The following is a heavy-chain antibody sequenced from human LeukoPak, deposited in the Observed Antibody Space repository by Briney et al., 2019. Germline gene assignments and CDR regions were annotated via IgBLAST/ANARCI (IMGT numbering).Heavy chain of an antibody. CDR2: ISYSGST. CDR1: GGSISSHY. Sequence: SETLSLTCTVSGGSISSHYWSWIRQPPGKGLQWIGYISYSGSTNYNPSLKSRVTISLDTSKNQFSLKLSSVTAADTAVYYCARVGNDAFDIWGQGTMVTVSS. V-gene: IGHV4-59*11. J-gene: IGHJ3*02. CDR3: ARVGNDAFDI.